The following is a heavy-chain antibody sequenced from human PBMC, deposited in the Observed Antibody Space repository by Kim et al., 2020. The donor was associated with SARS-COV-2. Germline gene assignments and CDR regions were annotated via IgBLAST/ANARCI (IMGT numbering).Heavy chain of an antibody. V-gene: IGHV3-21*01. CDR2: ISSSSSYI. D-gene: IGHD3-10*01. CDR3: ARDPIYYGSGTGDY. Sequence: GGSLRLSCAASGFTFSSYSMNWVRQAPGKGLEWVSSISSSSSYIYYADSVKGRFTISRDNAKNSLYLQMNSLRAEDTAVYYCARDPIYYGSGTGDYWGQGTLVTVSS. J-gene: IGHJ4*02. CDR1: GFTFSSYS.